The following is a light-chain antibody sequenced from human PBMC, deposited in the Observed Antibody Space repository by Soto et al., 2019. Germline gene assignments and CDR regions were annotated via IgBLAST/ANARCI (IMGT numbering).Light chain of an antibody. Sequence: EIVLTQSPATLSVSPGERATLSCRASQSVSSNLAWYQQKPGQAPRLLIYGASTRATGIPARFSLSGSGTEFALTISSLQSEDFAVYYCQQYNNWPRTFGQGTKVDIK. CDR3: QQYNNWPRT. CDR1: QSVSSN. V-gene: IGKV3-15*01. CDR2: GAS. J-gene: IGKJ1*01.